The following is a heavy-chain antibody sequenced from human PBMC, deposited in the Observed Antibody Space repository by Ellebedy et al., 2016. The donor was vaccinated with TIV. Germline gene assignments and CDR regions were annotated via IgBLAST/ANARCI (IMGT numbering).Heavy chain of an antibody. J-gene: IGHJ4*02. CDR1: VHSITTSYY. CDR2: IYHSGDT. V-gene: IGHV4-38-2*02. CDR3: ARGDNRHLVAGY. Sequence: GSLRLSXNVSVHSITTSYYWGWIRQSPGKGLEWIGSIYHSGDTYYNPSLESRITMSVDTSKDQFSLKLRSVTAADTAIYYCARGDNRHLVAGYWGQGTLVTVSS. D-gene: IGHD2-21*01.